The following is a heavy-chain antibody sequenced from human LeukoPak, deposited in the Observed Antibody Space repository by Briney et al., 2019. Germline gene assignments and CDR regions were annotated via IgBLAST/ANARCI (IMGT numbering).Heavy chain of an antibody. CDR2: ISSSSSYI. CDR3: ARLARLTGYLY. Sequence: GGSLRLSCAASGFTFSSYSMNWVRQAPGKGLEWVSSISSSSSYICYADSVKGRFTISRDNAKNSLYLQMNSLRAEDTAVYYCARLARLTGYLYWGQGTLVTVSS. V-gene: IGHV3-21*01. CDR1: GFTFSSYS. J-gene: IGHJ4*02. D-gene: IGHD3-9*01.